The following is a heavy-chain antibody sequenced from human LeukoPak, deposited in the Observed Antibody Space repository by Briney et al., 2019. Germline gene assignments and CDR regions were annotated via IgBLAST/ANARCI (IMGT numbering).Heavy chain of an antibody. CDR1: GFTSTSYS. J-gene: IGHJ4*02. CDR2: ISSSSSYI. D-gene: IGHD3-22*01. V-gene: IGHV3-21*01. Sequence: RGSLRPSCAASGFTSTSYSMNWVRHAPGEGLEWVSSISSSSSYIYYADSVKGRFTISRDNAKNSLYLQMNSLRAEDTAVYYCAVPLYDSSGYWDFDYWGQGTLVTVSS. CDR3: AVPLYDSSGYWDFDY.